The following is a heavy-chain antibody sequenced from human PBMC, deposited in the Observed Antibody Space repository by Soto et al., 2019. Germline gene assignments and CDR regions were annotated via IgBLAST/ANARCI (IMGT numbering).Heavy chain of an antibody. CDR2: IYYSGST. V-gene: IGHV4-39*01. J-gene: IGHJ4*02. CDR1: GGSISSSSYY. CDR3: ARHSRYCSSTSCHVFDY. D-gene: IGHD2-2*01. Sequence: QLQLQESGPGLVKPSETLSLTCTVSGGSISSSSYYWGWIRQPPGKGLEWIGSIYYSGSTYYNPSLKSRVTISVDTSKNQFYLKLSSVTAADTAVYYCARHSRYCSSTSCHVFDYWGQGTLVTVSS.